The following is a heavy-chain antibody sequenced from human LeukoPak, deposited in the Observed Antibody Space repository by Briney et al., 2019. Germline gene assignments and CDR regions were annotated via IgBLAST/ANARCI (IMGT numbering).Heavy chain of an antibody. CDR3: ARDLYGELDY. CDR2: IYYSGST. V-gene: IGHV4-59*01. CDR1: GGSISSYY. Sequence: KPSETLSLTCTVSGGSISSYYWSWIRQPPGKGLEWIGYIYYSGSTNYNPSLKSRVTISADTSKNQFSLKLSSVTAADTAVYYCARDLYGELDYWGQGTLVTVSS. J-gene: IGHJ4*02. D-gene: IGHD4-17*01.